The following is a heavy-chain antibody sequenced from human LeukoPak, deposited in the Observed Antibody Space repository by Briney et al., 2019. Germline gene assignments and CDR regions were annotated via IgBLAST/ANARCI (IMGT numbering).Heavy chain of an antibody. Sequence: PGGSLRLSCAASGFTFSSYAMSWVRQAPGKGLEWVSAISGSGGSTYYADSVKGRFTISRHNSKNTLYLQMNSLRAEDTAVYYCASGGSSSGWSSLYYFDYWGQGTLVTVSS. CDR3: ASGGSSSGWSSLYYFDY. V-gene: IGHV3-23*01. CDR1: GFTFSSYA. CDR2: ISGSGGST. D-gene: IGHD6-19*01. J-gene: IGHJ4*02.